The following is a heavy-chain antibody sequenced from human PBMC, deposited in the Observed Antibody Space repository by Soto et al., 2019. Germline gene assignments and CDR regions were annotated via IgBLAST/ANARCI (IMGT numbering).Heavy chain of an antibody. V-gene: IGHV1-18*01. Sequence: ASVKVSCKASGYTFTSYGISWVRQAPGQGLEWMGWISAYNGNTNYAQKLQGRVTMTTDTSTSTAYMELRSLRSDDTAVYYCARDRFIRHPGYCSGGSCYTIFDYWGQGTLVTVSS. D-gene: IGHD2-15*01. CDR2: ISAYNGNT. CDR3: ARDRFIRHPGYCSGGSCYTIFDY. CDR1: GYTFTSYG. J-gene: IGHJ4*02.